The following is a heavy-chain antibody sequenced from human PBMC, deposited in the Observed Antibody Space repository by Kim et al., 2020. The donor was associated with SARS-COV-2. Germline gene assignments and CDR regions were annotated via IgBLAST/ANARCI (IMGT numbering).Heavy chain of an antibody. D-gene: IGHD3-3*01. CDR3: ARDSLHYDFWSGYYLNFDY. Sequence: KRRFTIPRDKSKNTLYLQMNSLRAEDTAVYYCARDSLHYDFWSGYYLNFDYWGQGTLVTVSS. J-gene: IGHJ4*02. V-gene: IGHV3-30*01.